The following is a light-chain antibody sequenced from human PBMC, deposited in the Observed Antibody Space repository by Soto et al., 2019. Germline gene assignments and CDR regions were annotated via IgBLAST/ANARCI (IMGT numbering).Light chain of an antibody. V-gene: IGLV2-8*01. J-gene: IGLJ1*01. CDR3: KSYAGSNTYV. CDR2: EVS. CDR1: TSDIGGYNY. Sequence: QSALTQPPSASGSPGQSVTISCSGTTSDIGGYNYVSWYQQHPGKAPKVVIYEVSKRPSGVPDRFSGSKSGNTASLTLSGLQAADEADYFCKSYAGSNTYVFGSGTKLTVL.